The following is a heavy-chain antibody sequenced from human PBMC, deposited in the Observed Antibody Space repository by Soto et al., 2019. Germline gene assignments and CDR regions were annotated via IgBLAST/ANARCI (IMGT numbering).Heavy chain of an antibody. CDR2: IYHTGTT. D-gene: IGHD3-22*01. V-gene: IGHV4-30-2*01. Sequence: SELLSLTCTVSAGSINSGGYSWTWIRQPPGKGLEWIGFIYHTGTTYYNPSLKSRVTISVDRSKNQFSLKLNSVTAADTAVYYCARRVNYCDSSGSSWFDLWGQGALVTVSS. CDR3: ARRVNYCDSSGSSWFDL. J-gene: IGHJ5*02. CDR1: AGSINSGGYS.